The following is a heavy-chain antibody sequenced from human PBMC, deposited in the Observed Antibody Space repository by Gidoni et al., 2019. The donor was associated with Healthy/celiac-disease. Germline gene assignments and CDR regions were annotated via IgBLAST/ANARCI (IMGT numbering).Heavy chain of an antibody. CDR2: ISSSGSTI. V-gene: IGHV3-48*03. CDR3: ARVNDFWSGYYNSFDP. Sequence: GESGGGLVQPGGSLRLSCAASGFTFSSYEMNWVRQAPGNGLEWVSYISSSGSTIYYADSVKGRFTISRDNAKNSLYLQMNSLRAEDTAVNYCARVNDFWSGYYNSFDPWGQGTLVTVSS. J-gene: IGHJ5*02. CDR1: GFTFSSYE. D-gene: IGHD3-3*01.